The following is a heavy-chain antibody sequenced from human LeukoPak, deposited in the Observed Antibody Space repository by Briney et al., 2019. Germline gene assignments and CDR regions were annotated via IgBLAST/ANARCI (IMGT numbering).Heavy chain of an antibody. V-gene: IGHV1-18*01. D-gene: IGHD2-21*02. CDR2: ISAYNGNT. CDR1: GYTFTSYG. J-gene: IGHJ4*02. Sequence: ASVKVSCKASGYTFTSYGISWVRQAPGQGLEWMGWISAYNGNTNYAQKLQGRVTLTTDTSTSTAYMELRSLRSDDTAVYYCARVDGAYCGGDCPLGYWGQGTLVTVSS. CDR3: ARVDGAYCGGDCPLGY.